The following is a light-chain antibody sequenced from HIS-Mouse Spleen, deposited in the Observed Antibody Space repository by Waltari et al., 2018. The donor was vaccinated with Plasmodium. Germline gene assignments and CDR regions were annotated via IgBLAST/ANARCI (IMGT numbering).Light chain of an antibody. CDR1: SSNLGSNT. CDR3: AAWDDSLNGVV. Sequence: SVLTQPPSASGTPGQRVTISCSASSSNLGSNTVNWYQQLPGTAPKLLIYSNNQRPSGVPDRFSGSKSGTSASLAISGLQSEDEADYYCAAWDDSLNGVVFGGGTKLTVL. J-gene: IGLJ2*01. CDR2: SNN. V-gene: IGLV1-44*01.